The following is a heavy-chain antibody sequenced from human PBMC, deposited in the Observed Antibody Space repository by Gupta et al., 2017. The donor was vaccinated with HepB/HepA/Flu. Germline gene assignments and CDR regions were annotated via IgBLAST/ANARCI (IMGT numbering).Heavy chain of an antibody. CDR2: INQDGNN. CDR1: DGSFTPYY. V-gene: IGHV4-34*01. D-gene: IGHD6-6*01. CDR3: ASGSWEARMAS. J-gene: IGHJ4*02. Sequence: QAQLKQWGAELLEPSETLSLTCAVYDGSFTPYYYWTWSRQPPGKGLEWIGEINQDGNNNYDPPLSGGVTIPPRKSKTKVALHLLSVTAEDTSVYLEASGSWEARMASGGQGTTVTVSS.